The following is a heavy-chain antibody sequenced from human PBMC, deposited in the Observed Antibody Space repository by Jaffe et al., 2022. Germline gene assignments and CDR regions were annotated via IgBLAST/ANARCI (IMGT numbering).Heavy chain of an antibody. CDR1: GGSISSGSYY. CDR3: ARYCSGGSCQPYYFDY. CDR2: IYTSGST. V-gene: IGHV4-61*02. D-gene: IGHD2-15*01. Sequence: QVQLQESGPGLVKPSQTLSLTCTVSGGSISSGSYYWSWIRQPAGKGLEWIGRIYTSGSTNYNPSLKSRVTISVDTSKNQFSLKLSSVTAADTAVYYCARYCSGGSCQPYYFDYWGQGTLVTVSS. J-gene: IGHJ4*02.